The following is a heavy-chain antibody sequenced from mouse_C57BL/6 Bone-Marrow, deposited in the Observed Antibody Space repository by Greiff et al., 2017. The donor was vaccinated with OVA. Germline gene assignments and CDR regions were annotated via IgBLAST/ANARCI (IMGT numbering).Heavy chain of an antibody. Sequence: VQLQQSGAELVKPGASVKISCKASGYAFSSYWMNWVKQRPGKGLEWIGQIYPGDGDTNYNGKFKGKATLTADKSSSTAYMQLSSLTSEDSAVYFCARYDYDGLYYYAMDYWGQGTSVTVSS. V-gene: IGHV1-80*01. CDR1: GYAFSSYW. CDR2: IYPGDGDT. CDR3: ARYDYDGLYYYAMDY. J-gene: IGHJ4*01. D-gene: IGHD2-4*01.